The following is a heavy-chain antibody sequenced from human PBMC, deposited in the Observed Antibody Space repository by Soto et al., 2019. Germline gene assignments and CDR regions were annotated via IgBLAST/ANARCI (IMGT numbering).Heavy chain of an antibody. CDR1: GFIFSSYA. CDR2: ISGSGGST. Sequence: EVHLLESGGGLVQPGGSLRLSCAASGFIFSSYAMSWVRQAPGKGLEWVSAISGSGGSTYYADSVKGRFTISRDNSKKTLYLQMNSMRAEDTAIYYCAKDRPRVTMVRGVIHYWGQGTLVTVSS. J-gene: IGHJ4*02. CDR3: AKDRPRVTMVRGVIHY. D-gene: IGHD3-10*01. V-gene: IGHV3-23*01.